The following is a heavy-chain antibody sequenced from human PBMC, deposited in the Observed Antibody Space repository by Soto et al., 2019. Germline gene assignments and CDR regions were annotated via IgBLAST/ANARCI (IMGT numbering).Heavy chain of an antibody. V-gene: IGHV3-23*01. CDR3: ARRGSGSYYDY. CDR2: ISGSGGST. CDR1: GFTFSSYA. D-gene: IGHD1-26*01. J-gene: IGHJ4*02. Sequence: EVQLLESGGGLVQPGGSLRLSCAASGFTFSSYAMNWVRQAPGQGLEWVSVISGSGGSTYYADSVKGRFTISRDNSKNTVYLQMNSLRAEDTAVYYCARRGSGSYYDYWGQGTLVTVSS.